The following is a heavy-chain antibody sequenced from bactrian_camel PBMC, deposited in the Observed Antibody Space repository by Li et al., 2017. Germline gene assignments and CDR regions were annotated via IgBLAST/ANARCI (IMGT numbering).Heavy chain of an antibody. D-gene: IGHD2*01. CDR2: VDISGVGT. V-gene: IGHV3S40*01. Sequence: SGGGLVQPGGSLRLSCVASGFTFSRYDMSWVRQAPGKGLEWVSSVDISGVGTYYAHSVKGRFTISQDTAQNTTYLKMTKLKPEDTAMYYCGQRPTCRLYRWDDTAYSTRWGQGTQVTVS. CDR3: GQRPTCRLYRWDDTAYSTR. J-gene: IGHJ4*01. CDR1: GFTFSRYD.